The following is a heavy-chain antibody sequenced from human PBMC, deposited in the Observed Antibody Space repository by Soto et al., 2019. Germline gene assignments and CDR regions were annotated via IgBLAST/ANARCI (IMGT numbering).Heavy chain of an antibody. J-gene: IGHJ6*02. Sequence: SETLSLTCSVSGGSINSDGYSWGWIRQPPGKGLEWIGSIYYSGSTYYNPSLKSRVTISVDTSKNQFSLKLSSVTAADTAVYYCARHVNGERGSWFLYYYYGMDVWGQGTTVTVSS. V-gene: IGHV4-30-2*03. CDR2: IYYSGST. CDR3: ARHVNGERGSWFLYYYYGMDV. CDR1: GGSINSDGYS. D-gene: IGHD6-13*01.